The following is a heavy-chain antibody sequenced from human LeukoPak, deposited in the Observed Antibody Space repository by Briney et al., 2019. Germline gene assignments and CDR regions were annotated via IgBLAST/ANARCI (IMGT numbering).Heavy chain of an antibody. J-gene: IGHJ6*03. CDR1: GYTFISCD. CDR3: ARGYYYYYYMDV. Sequence: ASVKVSCKTSGYTFISCDLNWVRQAPGQGLEWMGWISPNSGNTGYAQKFQGRLTISRDTSVNTAYMELSSLRYDDTAVYFCARGYYYYYYMDVWGKGTTVTVSS. CDR2: ISPNSGNT. V-gene: IGHV1-8*01.